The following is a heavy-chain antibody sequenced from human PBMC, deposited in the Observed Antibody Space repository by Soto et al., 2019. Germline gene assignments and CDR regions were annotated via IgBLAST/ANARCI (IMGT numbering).Heavy chain of an antibody. CDR3: ARGWGTIFDY. Sequence: QVQLQQWGAELLKPSETLSLTCAVYGGSFSGYYWNWIRQPPGRGLEWIGESNHSGSTNYNPSLKSRVTLPVDTSKNQFSLKLSSVTAADTAVYYCARGWGTIFDYWGQGTLVTVSS. CDR1: GGSFSGYY. V-gene: IGHV4-34*01. J-gene: IGHJ4*02. D-gene: IGHD7-27*01. CDR2: SNHSGST.